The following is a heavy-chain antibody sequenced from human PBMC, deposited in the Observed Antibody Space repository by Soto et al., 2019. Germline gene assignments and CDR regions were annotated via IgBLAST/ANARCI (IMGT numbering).Heavy chain of an antibody. CDR2: ISYDGSNK. J-gene: IGHJ6*02. CDR3: ARSSGSYSATPYYYYYGMDV. D-gene: IGHD2-21*01. CDR1: GFTFSSYA. V-gene: IGHV3-30-3*01. Sequence: LRLSCAASGFTFSSYAMHWVRQAPGKGLEWVAVISYDGSNKYYADSVKGRFTISRDNSKNTLYLQMNSLRAEDTAVYYCARSSGSYSATPYYYYYGMDVWGQGTTVTVSS.